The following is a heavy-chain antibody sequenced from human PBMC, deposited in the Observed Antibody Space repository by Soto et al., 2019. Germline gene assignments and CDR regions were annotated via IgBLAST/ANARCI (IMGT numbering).Heavy chain of an antibody. Sequence: GASVKVSCKTSGYNFTNFDINWVRQAPGRGLVWMGWMNPSSGETGSAQNFQGRVTMTRDISTRTFFMQLTRLRSEDTAIYYCARLAEYCNGIKCYSNFDFWGRGTQVTVSS. V-gene: IGHV1-8*01. CDR1: GYNFTNFD. CDR2: MNPSSGET. J-gene: IGHJ4*01. D-gene: IGHD2-15*01. CDR3: ARLAEYCNGIKCYSNFDF.